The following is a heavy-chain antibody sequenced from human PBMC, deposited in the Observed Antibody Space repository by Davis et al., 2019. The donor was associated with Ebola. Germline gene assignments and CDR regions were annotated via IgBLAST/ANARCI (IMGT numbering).Heavy chain of an antibody. CDR3: AGDGRRSSKFYDS. Sequence: GESLKISCEASGFTFSDYYMTWIRQAPGKGLEWVSYISGSGINYADSVKGRFTISRDNAKKSLFLQMNSLRADDTAVYYCAGDGRRSSKFYDSWGQGTLVTVSS. D-gene: IGHD6-13*01. CDR1: GFTFSDYY. CDR2: ISGSGI. V-gene: IGHV3-11*01. J-gene: IGHJ5*01.